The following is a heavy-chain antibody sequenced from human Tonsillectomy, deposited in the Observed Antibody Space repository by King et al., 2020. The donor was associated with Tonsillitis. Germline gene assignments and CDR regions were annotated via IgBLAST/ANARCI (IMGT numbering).Heavy chain of an antibody. J-gene: IGHJ4*02. CDR2: ISSSTTTI. Sequence: ESGGGLVQPGGSLRLSCAASGFTFSTYNMNWVRPAPGKGLEWVSYISSSTTTIYYADSVKGRFTISRDNAKNSLYLQMNSLRAEDTAVYYCARGRSYSDFDYWGQGTLVTVSS. CDR1: GFTFSTYN. CDR3: ARGRSYSDFDY. D-gene: IGHD2-15*01. V-gene: IGHV3-48*04.